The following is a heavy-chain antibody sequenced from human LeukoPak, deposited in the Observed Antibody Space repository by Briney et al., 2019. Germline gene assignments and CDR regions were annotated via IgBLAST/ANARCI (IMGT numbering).Heavy chain of an antibody. Sequence: GGSLRLSCAASGFTFSSYGMHWVRQAPGKGLEWVAVIWYDGSSKFYADSVKGRFTISRDNSMNTLYLQMNSLRAEDTAVYYCARDRAAADLDYWGQGTLVTVSS. CDR2: IWYDGSSK. J-gene: IGHJ4*02. V-gene: IGHV3-33*01. CDR3: ARDRAAADLDY. D-gene: IGHD6-13*01. CDR1: GFTFSSYG.